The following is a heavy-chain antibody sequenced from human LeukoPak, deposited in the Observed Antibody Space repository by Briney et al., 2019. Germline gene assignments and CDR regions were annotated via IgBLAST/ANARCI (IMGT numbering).Heavy chain of an antibody. J-gene: IGHJ5*01. CDR2: IRGRGGNT. V-gene: IGHV3-23*01. Sequence: GGSLRLSCAASGFTFSSYAMSWVRQAPGKGLEWVSVIRGRGGNTYYADSVKGRFTISRDNSKNMLYLQMNSLRAEDTALYYCAKGNRELMVYVTLISAYDSWGHGTLVTVSS. CDR3: AKGNRELMVYVTLISAYDS. D-gene: IGHD2-8*01. CDR1: GFTFSSYA.